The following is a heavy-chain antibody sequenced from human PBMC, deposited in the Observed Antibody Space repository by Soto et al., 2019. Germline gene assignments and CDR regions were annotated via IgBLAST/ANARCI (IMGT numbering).Heavy chain of an antibody. V-gene: IGHV1-69*01. CDR2: IIPIFAKP. J-gene: IGHJ3*02. CDR1: GDTFSSYS. CDR3: ARGHGIWNSFYI. Sequence: QVQLIQSGAELKRPGSSVKVSCKASGDTFSSYSITWLRQAPGQRLEWMGGIIPIFAKPTYAQKFQGRVAITADDSTFTAYMELTSLPSEDTAVYYCARGHGIWNSFYIWGQGTPLSVAS. D-gene: IGHD1-7*01.